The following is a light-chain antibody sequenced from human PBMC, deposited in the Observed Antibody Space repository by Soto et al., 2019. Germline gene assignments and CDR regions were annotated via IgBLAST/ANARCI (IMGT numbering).Light chain of an antibody. CDR1: TTDVGKYNL. J-gene: IGLJ2*01. CDR2: EVS. Sequence: QAASVSGSPGQSITISCTGTTTDVGKYNLVSWYQQHSGKAPKLMIYEVSKRPSGVSNRFSGSKSGNTASLTISGLQAEDEADYYCSSHAGRGTVVFGGGTKLTVL. V-gene: IGLV2-23*02. CDR3: SSHAGRGTVV.